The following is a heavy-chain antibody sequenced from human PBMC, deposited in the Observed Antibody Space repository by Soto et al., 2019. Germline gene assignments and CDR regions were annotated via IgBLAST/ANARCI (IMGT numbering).Heavy chain of an antibody. CDR1: GYTFTSYG. D-gene: IGHD3-10*01. V-gene: IGHV1-18*01. J-gene: IGHJ4*02. CDR2: ISAYNGNT. Sequence: ASVKVSCKASGYTFTSYGISWVRQAPGQGLEWMGWISAYNGNTNYAQKLQGRVTMTTDTSTSTAYMELRSLRSDDTAVYYCARDTFMVRGVIITTNFDYWGQGTLVTVSS. CDR3: ARDTFMVRGVIITTNFDY.